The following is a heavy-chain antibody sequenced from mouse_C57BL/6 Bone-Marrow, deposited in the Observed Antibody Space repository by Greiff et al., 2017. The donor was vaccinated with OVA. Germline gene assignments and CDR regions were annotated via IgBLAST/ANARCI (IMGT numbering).Heavy chain of an antibody. CDR2: INPNNGGT. V-gene: IGHV1-18*01. Sequence: VQLQQSGPELVKPGASVKIPCKASGYTFTDYNMDWVKQSHGKSLEWIGDINPNNGGTIYNQKFKGKATLTVDKSSSTAYMELRSLTSEDTAVYDCARAKNDGYPYAMDYWGQGTSVTVSS. J-gene: IGHJ4*01. CDR3: ARAKNDGYPYAMDY. D-gene: IGHD2-3*01. CDR1: GYTFTDYN.